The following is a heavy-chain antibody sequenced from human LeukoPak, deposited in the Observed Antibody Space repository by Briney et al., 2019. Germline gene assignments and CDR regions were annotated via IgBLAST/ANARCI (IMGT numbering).Heavy chain of an antibody. CDR2: IIPIFGTA. CDR1: GGTFSSYA. J-gene: IGHJ6*03. V-gene: IGHV1-69*05. Sequence: ASVKVSCKASGGTFSSYAISWVRQAPGQGLEWMGGIIPIFGTANYAQKFQGRVTIITDESTSTAYMELSSLRSEDTAVYYCARAPYYYGSGIYYYYMDVWGKGTTVTVSS. CDR3: ARAPYYYGSGIYYYYMDV. D-gene: IGHD3-10*01.